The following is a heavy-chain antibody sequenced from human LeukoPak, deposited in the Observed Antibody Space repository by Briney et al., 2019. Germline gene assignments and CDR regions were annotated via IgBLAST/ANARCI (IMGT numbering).Heavy chain of an antibody. CDR1: GGSFSGYY. V-gene: IGHV4-34*01. CDR2: INHSGST. D-gene: IGHD6-6*01. J-gene: IGHJ6*03. CDR3: ARGRMYIAARPYYYYMDV. Sequence: SETLSLTCAVYGGSFSGYYWSWIRQPPGKGLEWIGEINHSGSTNYNPSLKSRVTISVDTSKNQFSLKLSSVTAADTAVYYCARGRMYIAARPYYYYMDVWGKGTTVTVSS.